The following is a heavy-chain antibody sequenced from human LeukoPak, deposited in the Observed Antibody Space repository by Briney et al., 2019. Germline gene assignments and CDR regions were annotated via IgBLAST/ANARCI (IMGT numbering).Heavy chain of an antibody. Sequence: PGGSLRLSCAASGFPFSTFAMNWVRQDSEKGLEWIAGISGKGNGTYYANSLKGRFTISRDNSKNTVFLQMNSLRVDDTATYWCVKRTMSAFDLWGQGVLVIVSS. D-gene: IGHD5-24*01. J-gene: IGHJ5*02. CDR3: VKRTMSAFDL. CDR1: GFPFSTFA. CDR2: ISGKGNGT. V-gene: IGHV3-23*01.